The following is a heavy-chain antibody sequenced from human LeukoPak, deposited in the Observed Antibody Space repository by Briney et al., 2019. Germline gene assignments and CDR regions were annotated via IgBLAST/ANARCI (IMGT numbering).Heavy chain of an antibody. CDR3: ANWGCSGGSCYPFDY. V-gene: IGHV3-23*01. D-gene: IGHD2-15*01. CDR1: GFTFSSYA. CDR2: TSGTSGRT. Sequence: GGSLRLSCAASGFTFSSYAMSWVRQAPGKGLEWVSATSGTSGRTYYADSVKGRFTISRDNSKNTLYLQMNSLRAEDTAVYYSANWGCSGGSCYPFDYWGQGTLVTVSS. J-gene: IGHJ4*02.